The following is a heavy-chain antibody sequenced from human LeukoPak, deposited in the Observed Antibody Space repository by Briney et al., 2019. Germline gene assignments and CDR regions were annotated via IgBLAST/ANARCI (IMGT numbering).Heavy chain of an antibody. J-gene: IGHJ4*02. D-gene: IGHD3-10*01. Sequence: PSETLSLTCTVSGGSISSYYWSWTRQPAGKGLEWIGRIYTSGSTNYNPSLKSRVTMSVDTSKNQFSLKLSSVTAADTAVYYCARDINYYGSGFDYWGQGTLVTVSS. CDR2: IYTSGST. V-gene: IGHV4-4*07. CDR3: ARDINYYGSGFDY. CDR1: GGSISSYY.